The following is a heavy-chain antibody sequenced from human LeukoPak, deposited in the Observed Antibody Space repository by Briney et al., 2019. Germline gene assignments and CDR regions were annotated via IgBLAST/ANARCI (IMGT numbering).Heavy chain of an antibody. Sequence: AGVSLKISCKGSGYSFPIYWIAWVRQMPGKGLEWMGIIYPGDSDTRYSPSFQGQVTISADKSINTAYLQWSSLKASDTAMYYCARQSCSGDSCYSGIPWFDPWGQGTLVTVSS. J-gene: IGHJ5*02. CDR3: ARQSCSGDSCYSGIPWFDP. D-gene: IGHD2-15*01. V-gene: IGHV5-51*01. CDR1: GYSFPIYW. CDR2: IYPGDSDT.